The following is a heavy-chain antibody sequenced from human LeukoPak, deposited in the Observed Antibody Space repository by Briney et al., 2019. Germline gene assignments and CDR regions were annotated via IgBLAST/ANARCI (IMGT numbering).Heavy chain of an antibody. CDR2: IYSGGST. V-gene: IGHV3-66*01. CDR3: ARGRYFDWYYFDY. Sequence: GGSLRLSCAASGFTVSSNYMSWVRQAPGKGLEWVSVIYSGGSTYYADSVKGRFTISRDNSKNTLYLQMNSLRAEDTAVYYCARGRYFDWYYFDYWGQGTLVTVSS. J-gene: IGHJ4*02. CDR1: GFTVSSNY. D-gene: IGHD3-9*01.